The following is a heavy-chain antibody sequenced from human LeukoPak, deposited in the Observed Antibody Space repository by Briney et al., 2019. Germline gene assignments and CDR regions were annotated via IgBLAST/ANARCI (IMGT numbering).Heavy chain of an antibody. CDR2: IDHSGST. Sequence: SETLSLTCAVYGGSFGGYYWSWLRQPPGKGREWIGEIDHSGSTNYYPSVKCRVTISVYTSKVQFSLKLSSVTAADTAVYDCARTDGNSEGWGQGTLVTVSS. CDR1: GGSFGGYY. CDR3: ARTDGNSEG. J-gene: IGHJ4*02. V-gene: IGHV4-34*01. D-gene: IGHD4-23*01.